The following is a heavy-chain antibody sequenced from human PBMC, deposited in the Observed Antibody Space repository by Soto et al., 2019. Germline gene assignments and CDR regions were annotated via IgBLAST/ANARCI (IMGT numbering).Heavy chain of an antibody. D-gene: IGHD6-13*01. CDR1: GGSFSGYY. V-gene: IGHV4-34*01. CDR2: INHSGST. CDR3: ARGPETFERGSWLLNHYYGMDV. J-gene: IGHJ6*02. Sequence: NPSETLSLTCAVYGGSFSGYYWSWIRQPPGKGLEWIGEINHSGSTNYNPSLKSRVTISVDTSKNQFSLKLSSVTAADTAVYYCARGPETFERGSWLLNHYYGMDVWGQGTTVTVSS.